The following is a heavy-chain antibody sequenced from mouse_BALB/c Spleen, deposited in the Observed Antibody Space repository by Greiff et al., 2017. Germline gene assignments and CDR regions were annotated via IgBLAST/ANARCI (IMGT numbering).Heavy chain of an antibody. Sequence: EVHLVESGGGLVQPGGSLKLSCAASGFTFSSYGMSWVRQTPDKRLELVATINSNGGSTYYPDSVKGRFTISRDNAKNTLYLQMSSLKSEDTAMYYCARGGGLRWYFDVWGAGTTVTVSS. V-gene: IGHV5-6-3*01. CDR1: GFTFSSYG. CDR2: INSNGGST. D-gene: IGHD1-1*01. J-gene: IGHJ1*01. CDR3: ARGGGLRWYFDV.